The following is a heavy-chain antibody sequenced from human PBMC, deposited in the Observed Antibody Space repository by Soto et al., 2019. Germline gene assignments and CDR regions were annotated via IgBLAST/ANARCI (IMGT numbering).Heavy chain of an antibody. Sequence: GGSLRLSCAASGFTFSSYGMHWVRQAPGKGLEWVAVIWYDGSNKYYADSVKGRFTISRDNSKNTLYLQMNSLRAEDTAVYYCAGSGSPGDWFDPWGQGTLVTVSS. V-gene: IGHV3-33*01. CDR3: AGSGSPGDWFDP. CDR1: GFTFSSYG. J-gene: IGHJ5*02. CDR2: IWYDGSNK. D-gene: IGHD3-22*01.